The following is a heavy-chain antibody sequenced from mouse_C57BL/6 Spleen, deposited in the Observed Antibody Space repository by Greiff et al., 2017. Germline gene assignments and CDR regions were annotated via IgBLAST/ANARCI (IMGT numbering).Heavy chain of an antibody. J-gene: IGHJ1*03. D-gene: IGHD2-3*01. CDR1: GYSITSGYY. CDR2: ISYDGSN. V-gene: IGHV3-6*01. CDR3: ARVDGYYWYFDV. Sequence: EVQLQQSGPGLVKPSQSLSLTCSVTGYSITSGYYWNWIRQFPGNKLEWMGYISYDGSNNYNPSLKNRISITRDTSKNQLFLKLKSVTTEDTATYYCARVDGYYWYFDVWGTGTTVTVSS.